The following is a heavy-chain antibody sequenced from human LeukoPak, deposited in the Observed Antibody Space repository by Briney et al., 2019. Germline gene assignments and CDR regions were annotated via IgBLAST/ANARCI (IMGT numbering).Heavy chain of an antibody. CDR3: ARWHTSRNNYYYDY. Sequence: GGSLRLSCAASGFTVSTNYMNWVRQAPGKGLEWVSIIYDSGTTYYADAVKGRFTISRDNSKKTLYLQMNSLRAEDTAVYYCARWHTSRNNYYYDYWGQGTLVTVSS. V-gene: IGHV3-53*01. CDR1: GFTVSTNY. J-gene: IGHJ4*02. D-gene: IGHD3-10*01. CDR2: IYDSGTT.